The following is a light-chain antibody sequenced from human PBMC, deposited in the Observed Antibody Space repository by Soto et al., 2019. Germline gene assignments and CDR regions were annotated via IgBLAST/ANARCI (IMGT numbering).Light chain of an antibody. J-gene: IGLJ1*01. CDR3: CSYAGSSP. Sequence: QSALTQPRSVSGSPGQSVTISCTGTSSDVGGYNYVSWYQQHPGKAPKLMIYDVSKRPSGVPDRFSGSKSGNTASLTISGLQAEDEADYYCCSYAGSSPIGTGTKVTVL. CDR1: SSDVGGYNY. CDR2: DVS. V-gene: IGLV2-11*01.